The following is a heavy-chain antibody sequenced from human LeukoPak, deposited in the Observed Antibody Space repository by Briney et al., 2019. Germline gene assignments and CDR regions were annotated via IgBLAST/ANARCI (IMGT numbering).Heavy chain of an antibody. CDR3: ARGPSRLYYYGSGSYYDY. CDR2: IHTSGST. CDR1: GNSISSYY. Sequence: SETLSLTCTVSGNSISSYYWSWIRQPAGKGLEWIGRIHTSGSTNYNSSLKSRVTMSVDMSKNQFSLKLSSVTAADTAVYYCARGPSRLYYYGSGSYYDYWGQGTLVTVSS. D-gene: IGHD3-10*01. J-gene: IGHJ4*02. V-gene: IGHV4-4*07.